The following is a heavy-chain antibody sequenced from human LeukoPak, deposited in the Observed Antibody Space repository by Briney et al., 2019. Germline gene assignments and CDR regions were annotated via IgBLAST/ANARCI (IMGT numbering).Heavy chain of an antibody. CDR2: IYPSDSDT. D-gene: IGHD5-18*01. CDR3: ARHGEYSYGYKH. V-gene: IGHV5-51*01. J-gene: IGHJ1*01. CDR1: GYSITSHW. Sequence: RRGESLKFSCKGSGYGSGYSITSHWIAWVRQMPGKGLEWMGIIYPSDSDTRYSPSFQCQVTVSAAKSLTTDCLQSRSLKASDTAMYYCARHGEYSYGYKHWGQGTLVTVSS.